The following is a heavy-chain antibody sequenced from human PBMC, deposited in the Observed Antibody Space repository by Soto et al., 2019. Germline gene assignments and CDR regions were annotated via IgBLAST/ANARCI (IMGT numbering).Heavy chain of an antibody. V-gene: IGHV1-69*01. CDR2: IIPIFGTA. J-gene: IGHJ4*02. CDR1: GGTFSSYA. CDR3: ARVGEDTMVRGVISD. Sequence: QVQLVQSGAEVKKPGSSVKVSCKASGGTFSSYAISWVRQAPGQGLEWMGWIIPIFGTANYAQKFQGRVTITADESTSTAYMELSSLRSEDTAVYYCARVGEDTMVRGVISDWGQGTLVTVSS. D-gene: IGHD3-10*01.